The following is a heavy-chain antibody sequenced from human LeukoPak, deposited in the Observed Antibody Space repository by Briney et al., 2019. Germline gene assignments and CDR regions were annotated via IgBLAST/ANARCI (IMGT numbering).Heavy chain of an antibody. CDR1: VVTFSSYA. Sequence: GSLRLSCASSVVTFSSYAMSWVRQAPGKGLEWVSAISGSGGGTYYADSVKGRFTISRDNSKNTLYLQMNGLRAEDTAVYYCAKDTGFSYFDDWGQGTLVTVSS. CDR2: ISGSGGGT. CDR3: AKDTGFSYFDD. V-gene: IGHV3-23*01. D-gene: IGHD3-3*01. J-gene: IGHJ4*02.